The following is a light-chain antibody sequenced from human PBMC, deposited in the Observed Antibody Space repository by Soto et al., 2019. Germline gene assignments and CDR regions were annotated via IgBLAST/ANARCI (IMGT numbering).Light chain of an antibody. J-gene: IGKJ1*01. Sequence: EIVLTQSPATLSLSPGKRATLSCRASQSVSSSLAWYQQKPGQAPRLLIYDASNRATGIPARFSGSGSGTDFTLTISSLEPEDFVVYYCQQRSNWPRTFGQGTKVDIK. CDR3: QQRSNWPRT. CDR2: DAS. V-gene: IGKV3-11*01. CDR1: QSVSSS.